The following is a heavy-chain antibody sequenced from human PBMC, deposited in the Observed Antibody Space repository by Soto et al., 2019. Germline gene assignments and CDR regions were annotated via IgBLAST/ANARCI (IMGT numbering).Heavy chain of an antibody. CDR3: ARLPTDCSSTSCHRQEYYYYYGMDV. D-gene: IGHD2-2*01. Sequence: PGESLNISCKCSGYSFTSYWIGWVRQMPGKGLEWMGIIYPGDSDTRYSPSFQGQVTISADKSISTAYLQWSSLKASDTAMYYCARLPTDCSSTSCHRQEYYYYYGMDVWGQGTTVTVPS. V-gene: IGHV5-51*01. J-gene: IGHJ6*02. CDR2: IYPGDSDT. CDR1: GYSFTSYW.